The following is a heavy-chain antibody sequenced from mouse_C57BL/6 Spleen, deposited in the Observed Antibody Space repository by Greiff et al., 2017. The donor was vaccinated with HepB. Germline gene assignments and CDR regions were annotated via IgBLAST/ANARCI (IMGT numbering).Heavy chain of an antibody. CDR2: ISYDGSN. V-gene: IGHV3-6*01. J-gene: IGHJ4*01. D-gene: IGHD1-1*01. CDR3: ARDGGITTVDYAMDY. CDR1: GYSITSGYY. Sequence: EVKLVESGPGLVKPSQSLSLTCSVTGYSITSGYYWNWIRQFPGNKLEWMGYISYDGSNNYNPSLKNRISITRDTSKNQFFLKLNSVTTEDTATYYCARDGGITTVDYAMDYWGQGTSVTVSS.